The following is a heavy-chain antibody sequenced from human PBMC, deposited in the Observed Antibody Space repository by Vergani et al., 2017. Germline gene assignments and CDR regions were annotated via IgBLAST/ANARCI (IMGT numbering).Heavy chain of an antibody. D-gene: IGHD4-17*01. J-gene: IGHJ3*02. CDR1: GGTFSSYA. CDR3: ATSNGDPLPGEAFDI. Sequence: QVQLVQSGAEVKKPGSSVKVSCKASGGTFSSYAISWVRQAPGQGLEWMGRIIPILGTANYAQKFQGRVTVTADESTSTAYMELSSLRSEATAVYYCATSNGDPLPGEAFDIWGQGTMVTVSS. V-gene: IGHV1-69*11. CDR2: IIPILGTA.